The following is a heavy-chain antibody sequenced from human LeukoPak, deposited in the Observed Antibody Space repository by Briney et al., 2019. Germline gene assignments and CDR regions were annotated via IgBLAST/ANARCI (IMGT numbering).Heavy chain of an antibody. V-gene: IGHV3-23*01. Sequence: GGSLRLSCAASGFTFSSYGMNWVRQAPGKGLEWVSGISDSGVGTKHADSVKGRFTISRDNSKNTLYLQMNSLRAEDTAVYYCARGQQQLVLLIYMDVWGKGTTVTVSS. CDR1: GFTFSSYG. J-gene: IGHJ6*03. D-gene: IGHD6-13*01. CDR2: ISDSGVGT. CDR3: ARGQQQLVLLIYMDV.